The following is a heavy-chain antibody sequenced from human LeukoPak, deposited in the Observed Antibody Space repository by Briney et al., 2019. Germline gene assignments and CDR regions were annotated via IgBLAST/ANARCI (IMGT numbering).Heavy chain of an antibody. CDR2: ISSSSAYI. Sequence: GGSLRLSCAASGFTFSSYSMNWVRQAPGKGLEWVSSISSSSAYIYYADSLKGRFTISRDNAKNSLYLQMNSLKAEDTAVYYCARGWMYYYDSGSQLYYFDYWGQGTLVTASS. CDR1: GFTFSSYS. J-gene: IGHJ4*02. V-gene: IGHV3-21*01. CDR3: ARGWMYYYDSGSQLYYFDY. D-gene: IGHD3-10*01.